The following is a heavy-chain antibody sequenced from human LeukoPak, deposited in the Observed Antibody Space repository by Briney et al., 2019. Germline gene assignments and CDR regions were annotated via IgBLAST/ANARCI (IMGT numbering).Heavy chain of an antibody. D-gene: IGHD4-17*01. CDR2: IYPGDSDT. Sequence: GESLKISCKGSGYSFTNYWIGWVRQMPGKGLEWMGLIYPGDSDTRYSPSLQGQVTISADKSFGTAYLQWSSLKASDTAMYYCALTTVTTSPDYWGQGTLVTVSP. V-gene: IGHV5-51*01. CDR3: ALTTVTTSPDY. CDR1: GYSFTNYW. J-gene: IGHJ4*02.